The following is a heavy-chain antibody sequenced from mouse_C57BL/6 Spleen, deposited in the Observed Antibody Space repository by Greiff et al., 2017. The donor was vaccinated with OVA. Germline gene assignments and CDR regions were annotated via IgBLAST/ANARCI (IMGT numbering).Heavy chain of an antibody. J-gene: IGHJ3*01. D-gene: IGHD4-1*02. CDR2: IHPNSGST. CDR1: GYTFTSYW. CDR3: ANQLGLAWFAY. V-gene: IGHV1-64*01. Sequence: VQLQQPGAELVKPGASVKLSCKASGYTFTSYWMHWVKQRPGQGLEWIGMIHPNSGSTKYNEKFKSKATLTVDKSSSTAYMQLSSLTSEDSAVYYCANQLGLAWFAYWGQGTLVTVSA.